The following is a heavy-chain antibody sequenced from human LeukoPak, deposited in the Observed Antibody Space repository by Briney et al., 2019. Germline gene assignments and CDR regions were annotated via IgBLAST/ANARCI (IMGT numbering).Heavy chain of an antibody. Sequence: GGSLRLSCAASGFTFSSYGMHWVRQAPGKGLEWVAVISYDGSNTYYADSVKGRFTISRDNFKNTLYLHMNRLRAEDTTVYYCARGVVGATTGWYFDLWGRGTLVTVSS. CDR2: ISYDGSNT. D-gene: IGHD1-26*01. V-gene: IGHV3-30*03. CDR3: ARGVVGATTGWYFDL. CDR1: GFTFSSYG. J-gene: IGHJ2*01.